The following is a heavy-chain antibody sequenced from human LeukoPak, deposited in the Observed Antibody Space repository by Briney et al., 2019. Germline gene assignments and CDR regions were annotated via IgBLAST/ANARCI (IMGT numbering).Heavy chain of an antibody. V-gene: IGHV1-2*06. CDR2: INPNSGDT. CDR1: GYTFTSYG. Sequence: ASVKVSCKASGYTFTSYGVHWVRQAPGQRLEWMGRINPNSGDTNYAQKFQGRVTMTRDTSISTAYMELSRLRSDDTAVYYCARDYCSSTSCLFDYWGQGTLVTVSS. D-gene: IGHD2-2*01. CDR3: ARDYCSSTSCLFDY. J-gene: IGHJ4*02.